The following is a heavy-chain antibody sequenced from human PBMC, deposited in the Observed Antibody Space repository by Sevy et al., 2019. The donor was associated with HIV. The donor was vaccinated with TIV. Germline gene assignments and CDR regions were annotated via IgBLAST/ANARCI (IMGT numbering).Heavy chain of an antibody. Sequence: SETLSLACTVSGGSISSGGYYWSWIRQHPGKGLECIGYMYYSGSTYYNPSLKSRVTISVDTSKNQFSLKLSSVTAADTAVYYCARRFCSSTSCYGRWDWFDPWAQGTLVTVSS. V-gene: IGHV4-31*03. CDR1: GGSISSGGYY. CDR3: ARRFCSSTSCYGRWDWFDP. J-gene: IGHJ5*02. CDR2: MYYSGST. D-gene: IGHD2-2*01.